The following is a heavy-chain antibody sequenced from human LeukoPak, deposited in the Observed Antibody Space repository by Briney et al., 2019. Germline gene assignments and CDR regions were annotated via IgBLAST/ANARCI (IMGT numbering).Heavy chain of an antibody. Sequence: PGGSLRLSCAASGFTFSSYGMHWVRQAPGKGLEWVAVISYDGSNKYYADSVKGRFTISRDNSKNTLYLQMNSLRAEDTAVYYCAKERVGATGSCFDYWGQGTLVTVSS. J-gene: IGHJ4*02. D-gene: IGHD1-26*01. CDR2: ISYDGSNK. V-gene: IGHV3-30*18. CDR3: AKERVGATGSCFDY. CDR1: GFTFSSYG.